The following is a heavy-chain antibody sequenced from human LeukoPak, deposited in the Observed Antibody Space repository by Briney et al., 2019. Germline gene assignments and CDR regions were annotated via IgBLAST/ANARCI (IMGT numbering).Heavy chain of an antibody. V-gene: IGHV4-61*05. CDR1: GGSISSSGYY. CDR2: IYYSGST. CDR3: ARYYYDSSGYYYYFDY. D-gene: IGHD3-22*01. J-gene: IGHJ4*02. Sequence: PSETLSLTCTVSGGSISSSGYYWGWIRQPPGKGLEWIGYIYYSGSTNYNPSLKSRVTISVDTSKNQFSLKLSSVTAADTAVYYCARYYYDSSGYYYYFDYWGQGTLVTVSS.